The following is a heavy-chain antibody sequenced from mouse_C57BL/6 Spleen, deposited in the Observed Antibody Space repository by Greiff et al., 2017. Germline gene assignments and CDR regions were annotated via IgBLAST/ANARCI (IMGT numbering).Heavy chain of an antibody. D-gene: IGHD1-1*01. V-gene: IGHV5-17*01. Sequence: EVQVVESGGGLVKPGGSLKLSCAASGFTFSDYGMHWVSQAPEKGLEWVAYISSGSSTIYYADTVKGRFTISRDNAKNTLFLQMTSLRSEYTAMYYCARRDYGSPYYDYWGQGTTLTVAS. CDR2: ISSGSSTI. CDR3: ARRDYGSPYYDY. J-gene: IGHJ2*01. CDR1: GFTFSDYG.